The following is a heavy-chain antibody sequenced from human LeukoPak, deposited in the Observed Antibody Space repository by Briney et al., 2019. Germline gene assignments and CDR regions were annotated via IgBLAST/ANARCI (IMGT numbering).Heavy chain of an antibody. CDR1: LGSVSSGSYY. CDR3: ARGSYDIVTGYDPLNY. CDR2: IYYSGST. J-gene: IGHJ4*02. D-gene: IGHD3-9*01. Sequence: SETLSLTRTVSLGSVSSGSYYWSWIRHPPEEGLEWIGYIYYSGSTNYNPSLKSRVTISVDTSKSQFSLKLRSVTAADTAVYYCARGSYDIVTGYDPLNYWGQGTLVTVSS. V-gene: IGHV4-61*01.